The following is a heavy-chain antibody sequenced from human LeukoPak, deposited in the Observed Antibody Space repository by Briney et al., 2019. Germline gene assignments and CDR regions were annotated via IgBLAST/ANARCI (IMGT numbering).Heavy chain of an antibody. CDR2: IYIDGTT. D-gene: IGHD1-26*01. Sequence: GGSLRLSCAASGFIVSHNYMTWVRQAPGKGLEWISVIYIDGTTYYADSVKGRFTISRDQANNTLYLQMNTLRDEDTAVYYCAGGPGYSFSWGKEPWSPSPQ. V-gene: IGHV3-53*01. J-gene: IGHJ5*01. CDR3: AGGPGYSFS. CDR1: GFIVSHNY.